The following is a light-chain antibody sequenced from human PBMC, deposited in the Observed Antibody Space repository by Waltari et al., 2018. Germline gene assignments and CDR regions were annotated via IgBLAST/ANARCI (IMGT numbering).Light chain of an antibody. Sequence: QSVMTQPPSASGTPGQRVSISCSGRNSNLGRTSLYWYPHPPGAAPKLLIFRNNQRPSGVPDRFSGSKYGTSAFLAISELRSEDEAVYYCASWDDSHYVFGTGTKLTVL. J-gene: IGLJ1*01. CDR3: ASWDDSHYV. CDR2: RNN. CDR1: NSNLGRTS. V-gene: IGLV1-47*01.